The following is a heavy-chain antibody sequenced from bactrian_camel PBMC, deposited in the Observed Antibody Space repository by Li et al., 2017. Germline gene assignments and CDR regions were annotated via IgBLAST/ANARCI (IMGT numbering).Heavy chain of an antibody. CDR1: GYTLPMN. V-gene: IGHV3S53*01. CDR2: IAGDGRT. Sequence: QVQLVESGGDSVQAGESLRLSCVASGYTLPMNMGWFRRLPGQEREGVAAIAGDGRTDYADSVKGRFTISTDNAKDTVYLQMNSLKPEDTGMYYCAADLKSRGSWYFRRAADFDFWGLGTQVTVS. CDR3: AADLKSRGSWYFRRAADFDF. J-gene: IGHJ6*01. D-gene: IGHD6*01.